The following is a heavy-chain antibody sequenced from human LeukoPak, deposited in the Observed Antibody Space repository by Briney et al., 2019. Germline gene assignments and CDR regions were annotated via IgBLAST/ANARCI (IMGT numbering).Heavy chain of an antibody. CDR3: ARGPYCSSTSCYYGMDV. V-gene: IGHV3-11*01. CDR2: ISSSGSTI. D-gene: IGHD2-2*01. Sequence: GGSLRLSCAASGFTFSDYYMSWIRQAPGKGLEWVSYISSSGSTIYYADSVKGRFTISRDNAKNSLYLQMNSLRAEDTAVYYCARGPYCSSTSCYYGMDVWGQGTTVTASS. J-gene: IGHJ6*02. CDR1: GFTFSDYY.